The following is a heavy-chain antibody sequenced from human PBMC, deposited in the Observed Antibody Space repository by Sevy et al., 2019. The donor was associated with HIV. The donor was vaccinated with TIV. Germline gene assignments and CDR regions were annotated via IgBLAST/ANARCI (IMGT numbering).Heavy chain of an antibody. J-gene: IGHJ4*02. V-gene: IGHV3-21*01. D-gene: IGHD6-13*01. CDR1: GFTFSSYS. Sequence: GGSLRLSCAASGFTFSSYSMNWVRQAPGKGLEWVSSISSSSSYIYYADSVKGRFTISRDNAKNSLYLQINSLRAEDTAVYYCARDRGLAAAGGSDYWGQGTLVTVSS. CDR3: ARDRGLAAAGGSDY. CDR2: ISSSSSYI.